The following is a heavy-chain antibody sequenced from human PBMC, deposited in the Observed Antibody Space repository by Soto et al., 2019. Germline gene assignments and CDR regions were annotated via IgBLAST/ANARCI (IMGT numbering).Heavy chain of an antibody. V-gene: IGHV1-18*01. CDR1: GYTFINYG. Sequence: QVQLVQSGGEVKKPGASVKVSCKASGYTFINYGITWVRQAPGQGLEWLAWINAYIAKTDNAQKVXGXVXMXXDTSTSTAYLELRSLTFDDTAVYYCARGDGDTLDYGGQGTVVTVSS. D-gene: IGHD2-21*02. J-gene: IGHJ4*02. CDR2: INAYIAKT. CDR3: ARGDGDTLDY.